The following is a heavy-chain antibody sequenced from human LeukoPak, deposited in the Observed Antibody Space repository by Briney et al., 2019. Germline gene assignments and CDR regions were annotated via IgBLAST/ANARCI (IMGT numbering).Heavy chain of an antibody. D-gene: IGHD3-10*01. J-gene: IGHJ4*02. Sequence: ASMKVSCKASGYTVTSHHIHWVRQAPGQGLEWMGIINPNSGSTDQTQKFQGRVTLTRDTSTSTFYMELSSLRSEDTAMYYCARSDYYGAGSFDYWGQGTLVTVSS. CDR1: GYTVTSHH. CDR3: ARSDYYGAGSFDY. CDR2: INPNSGST. V-gene: IGHV1-46*01.